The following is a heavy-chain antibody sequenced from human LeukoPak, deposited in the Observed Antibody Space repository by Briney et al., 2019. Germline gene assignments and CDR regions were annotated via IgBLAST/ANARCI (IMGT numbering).Heavy chain of an antibody. CDR2: INPKSGDT. D-gene: IGHD3-10*01. CDR1: GYTFTDYY. CDR3: ARDYYGSGSFSGH. J-gene: IGHJ4*02. V-gene: IGHV1-2*02. Sequence: ASVKVSCKASGYTFTDYYMHWVRQAPGQGLEGMGWINPKSGDTNYAQKFQGGVTMTRDTSISTAYMELSRLTSDDTAVYYCARDYYGSGSFSGHWGQGTLVTVSS.